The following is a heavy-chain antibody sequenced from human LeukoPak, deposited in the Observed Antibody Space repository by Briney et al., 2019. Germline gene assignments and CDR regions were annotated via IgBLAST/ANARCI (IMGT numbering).Heavy chain of an antibody. CDR2: IYSGGST. CDR3: ARVGSSSWFDY. J-gene: IGHJ4*02. D-gene: IGHD6-13*01. V-gene: IGHV3-53*04. CDR1: GFTFSSYA. Sequence: GGSLRLSCAASGFTFSSYAMSWVRQAPGKGLEWVSVIYSGGSTYYADSVKGRFTISRHNSKNTLYLQMNSLRAEDTAVYYCARVGSSSWFDYWGQGTLVTVSS.